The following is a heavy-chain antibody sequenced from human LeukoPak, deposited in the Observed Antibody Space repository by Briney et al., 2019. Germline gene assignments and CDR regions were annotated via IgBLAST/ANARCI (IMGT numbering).Heavy chain of an antibody. J-gene: IGHJ4*02. Sequence: GGSLRLSCAASGFTVSTNYMSWVRQAPGKGLEWVSVIYSGGGTYYADSVKGRLTISRDNSKNTLYLQMNSLRAEDTAVYYCARSPRWGYFDYWGQGTLVTVSS. CDR2: IYSGGGT. V-gene: IGHV3-53*01. CDR1: GFTVSTNY. D-gene: IGHD4-23*01. CDR3: ARSPRWGYFDY.